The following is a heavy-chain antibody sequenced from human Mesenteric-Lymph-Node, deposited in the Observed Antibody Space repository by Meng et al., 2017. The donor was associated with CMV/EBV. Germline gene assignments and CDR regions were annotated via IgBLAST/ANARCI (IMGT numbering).Heavy chain of an antibody. D-gene: IGHD3-16*01. CDR3: ATGLGYAWDY. CDR1: GYTFTGYY. V-gene: IGHV1-2*02. CDR2: INPSSGGT. J-gene: IGHJ4*02. Sequence: ASVKVSCKASGYTFTGYYMHWVRQAPGQGLEWMGWINPSSGGTNYAQKFQGRVTMTRDTSVSTAYMELSSLRSDDTAVYYCATGLGYAWDYWGQGTLVTVSS.